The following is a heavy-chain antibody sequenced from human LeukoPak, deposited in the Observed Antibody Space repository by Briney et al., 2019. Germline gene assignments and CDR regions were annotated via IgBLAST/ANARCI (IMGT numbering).Heavy chain of an antibody. CDR3: ARDDAFRGVAMDV. J-gene: IGHJ6*01. V-gene: IGHV3-74*01. CDR1: GFTFSGYW. CDR2: LNTDGSST. Sequence: GGSLRPSCAASGFTFSGYWMHWVRQVPGKGLVWVSRLNTDGSSTSYADSVKGRFTISRDNAKNTLYLQMNSLRAEDTAVYYCARDDAFRGVAMDVWGQGTTVTVSS. D-gene: IGHD3-16*01.